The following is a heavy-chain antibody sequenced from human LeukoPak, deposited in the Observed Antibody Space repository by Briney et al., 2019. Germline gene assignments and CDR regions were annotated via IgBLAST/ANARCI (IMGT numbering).Heavy chain of an antibody. Sequence: SETLSLTCAVYGGSFSGYYWSWIRQPPGKGLEWIGEISHSGSTNYNPSLKSRVTISVDTSKNQFSLKLSSVTAADTAVYYCARGGRSVVPPGYWGQGTLVTVSS. CDR1: GGSFSGYY. J-gene: IGHJ4*02. V-gene: IGHV4-34*01. CDR2: ISHSGST. CDR3: ARGGRSVVPPGY. D-gene: IGHD2-21*01.